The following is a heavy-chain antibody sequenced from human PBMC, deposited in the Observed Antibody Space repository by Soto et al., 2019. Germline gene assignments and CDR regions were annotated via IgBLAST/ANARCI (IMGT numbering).Heavy chain of an antibody. CDR3: AKVKRPVSGTDGFDL. V-gene: IGHV3-30*18. Sequence: ESGGGVVQPGGALRFTCEDAGSAFTTFAIHCVRQATGKGLEWVAVLSFDGSNKYDAHDADGLFPLSRSNSRTTMYLQMSSLTAEDAAVYYCAKVKRPVSGTDGFDLWGQGTMGTCSS. J-gene: IGHJ3*01. CDR2: LSFDGSNK. CDR1: GSAFTTFA. D-gene: IGHD1-1*01.